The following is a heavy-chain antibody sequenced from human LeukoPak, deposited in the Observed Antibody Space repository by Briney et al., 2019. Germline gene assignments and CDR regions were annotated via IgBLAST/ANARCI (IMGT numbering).Heavy chain of an antibody. Sequence: TSETLSLTCAVYGGSLSGYYWSWIRQPPGKGLEWIGEINHSGSTNYNPSLKGRVTISVDTSKNQFSLKLSSVTAADTAVYYCARALYGDYFDYWGQGTLVTVSS. D-gene: IGHD4-17*01. CDR1: GGSLSGYY. CDR2: INHSGST. V-gene: IGHV4-34*01. J-gene: IGHJ4*02. CDR3: ARALYGDYFDY.